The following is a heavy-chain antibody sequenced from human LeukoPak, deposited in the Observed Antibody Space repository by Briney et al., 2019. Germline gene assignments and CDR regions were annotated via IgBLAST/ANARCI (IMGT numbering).Heavy chain of an antibody. CDR3: ASVRAYYYDSSGHTFDY. CDR2: INPNSGGT. D-gene: IGHD3-22*01. V-gene: IGHV1-2*02. J-gene: IGHJ4*02. CDR1: GYTFTGYY. Sequence: ASVKVSCKASGYTFTGYYMHWVRQAPGQGLEWMGWINPNSGGTNYAQKFQGRVTMTRDTSISTAYMELSRLRSDDTAVYHCASVRAYYYDSSGHTFDYWGQGTLVTVSS.